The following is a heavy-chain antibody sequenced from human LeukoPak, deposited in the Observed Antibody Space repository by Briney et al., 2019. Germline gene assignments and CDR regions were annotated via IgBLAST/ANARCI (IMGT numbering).Heavy chain of an antibody. Sequence: SETLSLTCAVYGGSFSGYYWSWIRQPPGKGLEWIGEINHSGSANYNPSLKSRVTISVDTSKNQFSLKLSSVTAADTAVYYCARGRGILTGYYNPKPYYFDYWGQGTLVTVSS. CDR3: ARGRGILTGYYNPKPYYFDY. V-gene: IGHV4-34*01. J-gene: IGHJ4*02. CDR1: GGSFSGYY. D-gene: IGHD3-9*01. CDR2: INHSGSA.